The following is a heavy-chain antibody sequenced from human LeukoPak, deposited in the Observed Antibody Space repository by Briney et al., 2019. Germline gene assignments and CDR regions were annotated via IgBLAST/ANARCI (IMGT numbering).Heavy chain of an antibody. V-gene: IGHV3-23*01. Sequence: PGGSLRLSCAASGFTFSNYAMSWVRQAPGKGLEWVSALGGSGINTYYADSVKGRFTISRDNSKNTLYLQMNSLGAEDTAVYYCANGGRGTIFGVHFDYWGQGTLVTVSS. CDR2: LGGSGINT. J-gene: IGHJ4*02. CDR1: GFTFSNYA. CDR3: ANGGRGTIFGVHFDY. D-gene: IGHD3-3*01.